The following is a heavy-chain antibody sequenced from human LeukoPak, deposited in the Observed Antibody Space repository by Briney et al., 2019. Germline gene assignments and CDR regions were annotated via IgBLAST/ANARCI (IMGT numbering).Heavy chain of an antibody. Sequence: GGSLRLSCAASGFTFSGSAMHWVRQASGKGLEWVGRIRSKANSYATAYAASVKGRFTISRDDSKNTAYLQMNSLKTEDTAVYYCTRPVRPGGYYYGMDVWGQGTTVTVSS. CDR2: IRSKANSYAT. CDR3: TRPVRPGGYYYGMDV. V-gene: IGHV3-73*01. J-gene: IGHJ6*02. CDR1: GFTFSGSA. D-gene: IGHD4-17*01.